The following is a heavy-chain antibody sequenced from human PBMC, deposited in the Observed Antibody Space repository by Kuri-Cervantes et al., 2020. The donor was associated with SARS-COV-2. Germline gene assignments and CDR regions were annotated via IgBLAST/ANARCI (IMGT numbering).Heavy chain of an antibody. Sequence: GGSLRLSCAASGFTFDDYAMHWVRQAPGKGLEWVSGINWSDTSTGYADFVKGRFTISRDNAKNSVYLQMNSLRAEDTALYHCARGAHYYDSSSYPEWFDPWGQGTLVTVSS. CDR3: ARGAHYYDSSSYPEWFDP. CDR1: GFTFDDYA. J-gene: IGHJ5*02. CDR2: INWSDTST. V-gene: IGHV3-20*01. D-gene: IGHD3-22*01.